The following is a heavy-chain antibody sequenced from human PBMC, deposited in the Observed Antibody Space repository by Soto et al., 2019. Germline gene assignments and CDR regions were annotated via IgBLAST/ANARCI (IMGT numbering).Heavy chain of an antibody. CDR3: ARHYSSGSRNWFDP. V-gene: IGHV4-39*01. D-gene: IGHD6-19*01. CDR1: GGSINSSSYF. CDR2: IYYSGST. J-gene: IGHJ5*02. Sequence: SEALSLTCSVSGGSINSSSYFWGWVRQPPGKGLEWIGSIYYSGSTYYNPSLRSRVTISVDTSKNQFSLKLSSVTAADTAVFYCARHYSSGSRNWFDPWGQGTLVTVSS.